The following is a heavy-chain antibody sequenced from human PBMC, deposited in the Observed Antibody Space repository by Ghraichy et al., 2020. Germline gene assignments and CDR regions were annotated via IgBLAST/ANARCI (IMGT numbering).Heavy chain of an antibody. CDR3: ARGVPAGIVVVPAARARYGMDG. Sequence: GGSLRLSCAASGFTFSSYWMSWVRQAPGKGLEWVANIKQDGSEKYYVDSVKGRFTIPRDNAKNSLYLQMNSLRAEDTAVYYCARGVPAGIVVVPAARARYGMDGWGQGATVTVSS. V-gene: IGHV3-7*01. J-gene: IGHJ6*02. D-gene: IGHD2-2*01. CDR2: IKQDGSEK. CDR1: GFTFSSYW.